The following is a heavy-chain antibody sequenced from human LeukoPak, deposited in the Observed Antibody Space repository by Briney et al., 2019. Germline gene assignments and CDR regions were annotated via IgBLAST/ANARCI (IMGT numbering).Heavy chain of an antibody. J-gene: IGHJ4*02. CDR3: TTLRDFWVDY. D-gene: IGHD3-3*01. CDR2: IYPGDSDT. CDR1: GSSFTSYW. V-gene: IGHV5-51*01. Sequence: GESLKISCKGSGSSFTSYWIGWVRQKPGKGLEWMGIIYPGDSDTRYSPSFQGQVTISADKSISTAYLQWSSLTASDTAMYYCTTLRDFWVDYWGQGTLVTVSS.